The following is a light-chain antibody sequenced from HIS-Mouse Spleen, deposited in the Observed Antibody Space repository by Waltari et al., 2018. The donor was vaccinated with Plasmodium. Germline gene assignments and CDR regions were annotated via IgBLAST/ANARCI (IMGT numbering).Light chain of an antibody. J-gene: IGKJ4*01. CDR3: QQRSNWPRVLT. Sequence: EIVLTQSPATLSLSPGERATLSCRASQSVSSYLAWYQQKPGQAPRLLIYDASNRATGIPDRFSGSGSGTDFTLTIRSLEPEDLAVYYCQQRSNWPRVLTFGGGTKVEIK. CDR2: DAS. CDR1: QSVSSY. V-gene: IGKV3-11*01.